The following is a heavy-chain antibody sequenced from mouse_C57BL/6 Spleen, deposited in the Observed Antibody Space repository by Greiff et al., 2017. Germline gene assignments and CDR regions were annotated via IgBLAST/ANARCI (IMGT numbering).Heavy chain of an antibody. V-gene: IGHV3-6*01. Sequence: EVQLQQSGPGLVKPSQSLSLTCSVTGYSITSGYYWNWIRQFPGNKLEWMGYISYDGSNNYNPSLKNRISITRDTSKNQFFLKLNSVTTEDTATYYCARDFYYYGSSYPWYAMDYWGQGTSVTVSS. CDR1: GYSITSGYY. CDR2: ISYDGSN. CDR3: ARDFYYYGSSYPWYAMDY. D-gene: IGHD1-1*01. J-gene: IGHJ4*01.